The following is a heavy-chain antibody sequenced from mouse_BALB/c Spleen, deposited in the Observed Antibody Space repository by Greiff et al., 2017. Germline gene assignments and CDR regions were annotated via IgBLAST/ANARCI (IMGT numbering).Heavy chain of an antibody. CDR1: GFTFSDYG. Sequence: EVKLVESGAGLVQPGESRSLSCAVSGFTFSDYGMAWVRQAPGKGPEWVAFISNWAYSIYYADTVTGRFTITRENAKNTLYLEMSSLRSEDTATYYCARGYGDYQAWFAYWGQGTLVTVSA. CDR3: ARGYGDYQAWFAY. CDR2: ISNWAYSI. J-gene: IGHJ3*01. V-gene: IGHV5-15*02. D-gene: IGHD2-13*01.